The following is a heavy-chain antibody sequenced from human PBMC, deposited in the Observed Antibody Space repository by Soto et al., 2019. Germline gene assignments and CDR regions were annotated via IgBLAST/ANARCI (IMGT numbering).Heavy chain of an antibody. Sequence: GGSLRLSCAASGFTFSSYGMHWVRQAPGKGLEWVAVISYDGSNKYYADSVKGRFTISRDNSKNTLYLQMNSLRAEDTAVYYCAKGPAVVPAAIGFDYWGQGTLVTVSS. CDR2: ISYDGSNK. CDR1: GFTFSSYG. D-gene: IGHD2-2*01. V-gene: IGHV3-30*18. J-gene: IGHJ4*02. CDR3: AKGPAVVPAAIGFDY.